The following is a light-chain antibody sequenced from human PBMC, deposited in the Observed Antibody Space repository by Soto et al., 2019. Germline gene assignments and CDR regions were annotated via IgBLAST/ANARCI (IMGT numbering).Light chain of an antibody. Sequence: QSALTQPASVSGSPVQSIAISSTGTSSDVGGFNYVSWYQQHPGKAPKLMIYDVSNRPSGVSNRFSGSKSGNTASLTISGLQAEDEADYYCSSYTSSSTPYVFGTGTKVTVL. J-gene: IGLJ1*01. V-gene: IGLV2-14*03. CDR3: SSYTSSSTPYV. CDR2: DVS. CDR1: SSDVGGFNY.